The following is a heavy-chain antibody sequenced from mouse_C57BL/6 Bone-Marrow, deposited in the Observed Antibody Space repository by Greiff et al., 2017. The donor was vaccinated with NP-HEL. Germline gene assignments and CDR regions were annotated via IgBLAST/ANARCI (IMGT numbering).Heavy chain of an antibody. J-gene: IGHJ1*03. CDR1: GYTFTSYW. CDR3: ARSGAYDGYYVRYFDV. Sequence: QVQLKQPGAELVKPGASVKLSCKASGYTFTSYWMHWVKQRPGQGLEWIGMIHPNSGSTNYNEKFKSKATLTVDKSSSTAYMQLSSLTSEDSAVYYCARSGAYDGYYVRYFDVWGTGTTVTVSS. CDR2: IHPNSGST. V-gene: IGHV1-64*01. D-gene: IGHD2-3*01.